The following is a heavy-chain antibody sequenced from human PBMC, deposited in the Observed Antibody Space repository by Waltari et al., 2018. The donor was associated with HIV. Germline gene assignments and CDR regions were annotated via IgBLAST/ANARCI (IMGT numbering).Heavy chain of an antibody. Sequence: EVQLLESGGGLAQPGGSLRLSCAASGFNFSRYAMSGVRQAPGKGLEWVSAISGSGGSTYYANSVKGRFTISRDNSKNTLYLQMNSLRAEDTAVYYCAKESRYSSCKREIYWGQGTLVTVSS. V-gene: IGHV3-23*01. J-gene: IGHJ4*02. CDR1: GFNFSRYA. CDR2: ISGSGGST. CDR3: AKESRYSSCKREIY. D-gene: IGHD6-19*01.